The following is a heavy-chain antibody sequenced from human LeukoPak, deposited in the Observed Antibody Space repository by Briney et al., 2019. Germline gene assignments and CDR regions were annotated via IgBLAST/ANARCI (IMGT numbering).Heavy chain of an antibody. CDR3: ARDRSGYSEYYFDY. V-gene: IGHV4-4*07. CDR2: IYPSGST. J-gene: IGHJ4*02. D-gene: IGHD5-12*01. CDR1: GGSTNTYC. Sequence: SETLSLTCTVSGGSTNTYCWSWIRQPSEKGLEWIGRIYPSGSTYYNPSLKSRVTISIDKSKNQFSLRLTSVTAADTAVYYCARDRSGYSEYYFDYWGQGSLVTVSS.